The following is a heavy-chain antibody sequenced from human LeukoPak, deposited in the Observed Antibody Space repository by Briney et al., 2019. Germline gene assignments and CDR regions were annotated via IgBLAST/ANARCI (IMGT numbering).Heavy chain of an antibody. Sequence: PGRSLRLSCAASGFTFSSYAMHWVRQAPGKGLEWVAVISYDGSNKYYADSVKGRFTISRDNSKNTLYLQMNSLRAEDTAVYHCARDYRGSLYYYYGMDVWGQGTTVTVSS. CDR3: ARDYRGSLYYYYGMDV. V-gene: IGHV3-30-3*01. J-gene: IGHJ6*02. D-gene: IGHD2-15*01. CDR1: GFTFSSYA. CDR2: ISYDGSNK.